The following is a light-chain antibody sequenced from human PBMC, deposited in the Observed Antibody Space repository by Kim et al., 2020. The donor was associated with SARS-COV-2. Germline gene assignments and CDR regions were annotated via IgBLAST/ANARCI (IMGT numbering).Light chain of an antibody. J-gene: IGKJ5*01. V-gene: IGKV3-20*01. CDR1: QSVSSTY. CDR3: QHYRSSPPDIT. CDR2: GAS. Sequence: EIVLTQSPGTLSLSPGERATLSCRASQSVSSTYLAWYQQKPGQAPRLLIYGASSRATGIADRFSGSGSGTDFTLTISRLEPEDFAVYYCQHYRSSPPDITFGQGTRLEIK.